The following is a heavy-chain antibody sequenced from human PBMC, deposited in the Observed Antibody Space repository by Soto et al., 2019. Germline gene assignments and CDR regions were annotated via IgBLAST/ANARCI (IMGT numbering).Heavy chain of an antibody. Sequence: GGSLRLSCAASGFTFSSYSMNWVRQAPGKGLEWVSSISSSSSYIYYADSVKGRFTISRDNAKNSLYLQMNSLRAEDTAVYYCASKSLWFGELSGGEGYWGQGTLVTVSS. CDR2: ISSSSSYI. J-gene: IGHJ4*02. V-gene: IGHV3-21*01. CDR1: GFTFSSYS. CDR3: ASKSLWFGELSGGEGY. D-gene: IGHD3-10*01.